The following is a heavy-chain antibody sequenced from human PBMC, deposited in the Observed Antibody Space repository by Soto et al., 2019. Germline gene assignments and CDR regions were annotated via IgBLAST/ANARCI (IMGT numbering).Heavy chain of an antibody. V-gene: IGHV3-11*01. D-gene: IGHD1-7*01. J-gene: IGHJ5*02. CDR1: GFTFGDYD. CDR2: ISTTGNTI. Sequence: QVQLVESGGGLVKPGGSLRLSCVGSGFTFGDYDMSWIRQAPGKGLEWVSYISTTGNTIYYADSLKGRFIVSRVNAKNSLYLQMNSLGDEDTAMYCCARSGGTFDPWGLGTLVTVS. CDR3: ARSGGTFDP.